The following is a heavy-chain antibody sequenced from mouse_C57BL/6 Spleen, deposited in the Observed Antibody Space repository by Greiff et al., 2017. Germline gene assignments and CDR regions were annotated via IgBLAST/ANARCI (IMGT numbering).Heavy chain of an antibody. D-gene: IGHD1-1*01. CDR3: AREITTVVEDYFGD. Sequence: EVKLVESGGDLVKPGGSLKLSCAASGFTFSSYGMSWVRQTPDKRLAWVATISSGGSYTYYPDSVKGRFTISRANAKNTLYLQMSSLKSEDTAMYYCAREITTVVEDYFGDWSQGTTLTVCS. CDR1: GFTFSSYG. CDR2: ISSGGSYT. J-gene: IGHJ2*01. V-gene: IGHV5-6*01.